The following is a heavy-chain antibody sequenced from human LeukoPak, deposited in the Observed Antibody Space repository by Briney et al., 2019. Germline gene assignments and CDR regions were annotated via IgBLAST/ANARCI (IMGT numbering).Heavy chain of an antibody. CDR3: AREGRTLTDYPFDY. CDR2: ISISGSTR. Sequence: GSLRLSCAASGFTFSSYEMNWVRQAPGKGLEWVSYISISGSTRYYADSVKGRFTISRDDAKNSLYVQMNSLRVEDTAVYYCAREGRTLTDYPFDYWGQGTLVTVSS. D-gene: IGHD3-9*01. J-gene: IGHJ4*02. CDR1: GFTFSSYE. V-gene: IGHV3-48*03.